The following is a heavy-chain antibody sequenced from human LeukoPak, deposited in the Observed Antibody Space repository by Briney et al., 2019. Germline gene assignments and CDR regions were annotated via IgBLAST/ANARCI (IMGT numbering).Heavy chain of an antibody. CDR1: GYTFTSYG. CDR3: ARFFFVGPPLYYYYYGMDV. Sequence: ASVKVSCKASGYTFTSYGISWVRQAPGQGLEWMGWISAYDGNTNYAQELQGRVTMTTDTSTSTAYMELRSLRSDDTAVYYCARFFFVGPPLYYYYYGMDVWGQGTTVTVSS. CDR2: ISAYDGNT. D-gene: IGHD2-21*01. J-gene: IGHJ6*02. V-gene: IGHV1-18*01.